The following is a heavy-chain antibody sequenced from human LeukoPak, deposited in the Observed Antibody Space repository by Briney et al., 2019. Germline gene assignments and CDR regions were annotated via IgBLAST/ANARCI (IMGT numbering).Heavy chain of an antibody. CDR3: ASGPGAFDI. Sequence: GGSLRLSRAASGFTFSSYGMHWVRQAPGKGLEWVAFIRYDGSNKYYADSVKGRFTISRDNAKNSLYLQMNSLRAEDTAVYYCASGPGAFDIWGQGTMVTVSS. J-gene: IGHJ3*02. D-gene: IGHD5-12*01. CDR2: IRYDGSNK. V-gene: IGHV3-30*02. CDR1: GFTFSSYG.